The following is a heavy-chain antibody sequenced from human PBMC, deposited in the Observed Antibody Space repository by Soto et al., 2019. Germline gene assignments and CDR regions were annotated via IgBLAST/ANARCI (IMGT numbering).Heavy chain of an antibody. D-gene: IGHD5-18*01. CDR2: LSAYNGNT. CDR3: ARVKYSPPYYYYSGMDV. J-gene: IGHJ6*02. Sequence: QVQLVQSGAEVKKPGASVKVSCKASGYTFTSYGISWVRQAPGQGLEWMGWLSAYNGNTNYAQKLQGRVTMTTDTPTSTAYMELRSLRSDDTAVYYCARVKYSPPYYYYSGMDVWGQGTTVTVSS. CDR1: GYTFTSYG. V-gene: IGHV1-18*01.